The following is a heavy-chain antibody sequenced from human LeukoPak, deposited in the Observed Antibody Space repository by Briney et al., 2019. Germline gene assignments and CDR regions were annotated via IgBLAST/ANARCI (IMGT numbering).Heavy chain of an antibody. D-gene: IGHD5-18*01. J-gene: IGHJ5*02. V-gene: IGHV3-48*01. Sequence: GGSLRLSCVASGFSFTTYSMHWVRQAPGKGLEWVSYISIDSTTIYYAASAKGRFTISRDNVKNSLYLQMNSLTAEDTAMYYCARDVGYRSWFDPWGQGALVTVSS. CDR1: GFSFTTYS. CDR2: ISIDSTTI. CDR3: ARDVGYRSWFDP.